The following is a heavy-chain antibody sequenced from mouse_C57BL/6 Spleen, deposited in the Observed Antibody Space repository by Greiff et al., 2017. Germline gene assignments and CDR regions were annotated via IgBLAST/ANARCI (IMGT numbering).Heavy chain of an antibody. CDR1: GFSLTSYG. Sequence: QVHVKQSGPGLVQPSQSLSITCTVSGFSLTSYGVHWVRQPPGKGLEWLGVIWSGGSTDYNAAFISRLSICKDNSKGQVFFKMNSLQADDTAIYYCAENGCYGSRSYYYAMDYGGQGTSVTVSS. V-gene: IGHV2-4*01. CDR2: IWSGGST. D-gene: IGHD1-1*01. J-gene: IGHJ4*01. CDR3: AENGCYGSRSYYYAMDY.